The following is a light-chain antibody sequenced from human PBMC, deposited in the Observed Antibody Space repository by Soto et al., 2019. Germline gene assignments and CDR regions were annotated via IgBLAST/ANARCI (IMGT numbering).Light chain of an antibody. CDR2: AAS. CDR1: QSISIY. CDR3: QQSYSAPFT. V-gene: IGKV1-39*01. Sequence: DVQMTQSPSSLSASVGDRVTITCRASQSISIYVNWFQQKPGKAPKLLIYAASSLRSGVPSRFSGSGSGTDFTLTISSLEPEDFATYFCQQSYSAPFTFGPGTKVDIK. J-gene: IGKJ3*01.